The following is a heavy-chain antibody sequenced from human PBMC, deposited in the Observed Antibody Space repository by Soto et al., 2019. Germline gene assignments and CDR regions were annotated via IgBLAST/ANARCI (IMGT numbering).Heavy chain of an antibody. CDR1: GYTFTSYG. Sequence: WASVKVSCKASGYTFTSYGISWVRQAPGQGLEWMGWISAYSGNTNYAQKLQGRVTMTTDTSTSTAYMERRSLRSDDTAVYYCARDRLWFGDRGYYYYGMDVWGQGTTVTVSS. CDR3: ARDRLWFGDRGYYYYGMDV. CDR2: ISAYSGNT. D-gene: IGHD3-10*01. V-gene: IGHV1-18*01. J-gene: IGHJ6*02.